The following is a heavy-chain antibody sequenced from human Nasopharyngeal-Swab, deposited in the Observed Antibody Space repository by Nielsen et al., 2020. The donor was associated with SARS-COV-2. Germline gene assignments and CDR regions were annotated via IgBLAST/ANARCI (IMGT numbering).Heavy chain of an antibody. CDR3: ARTYDFWSYGMDV. Sequence: GGSLRLSCVVSGFTFSDYWLSWVRQAPGKGLEWVAHIGQDGSEKYYVDSVKGRFIISRDNAKNSVYLQMNSLRAEDTAVYYCARTYDFWSYGMDVWGQGTTVTVSS. V-gene: IGHV3-7*01. CDR2: IGQDGSEK. CDR1: GFTFSDYW. D-gene: IGHD3-3*01. J-gene: IGHJ6*02.